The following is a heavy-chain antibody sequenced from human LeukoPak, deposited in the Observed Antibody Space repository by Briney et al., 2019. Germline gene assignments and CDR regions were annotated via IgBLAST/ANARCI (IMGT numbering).Heavy chain of an antibody. CDR3: ARRPRDTSGYYLGAFHD. Sequence: PGGSLRLSCAASGFTFRNYAITWVRQAPGKGLEWVSVIGASGADTYYSDSVKGRFTVSRDNSQNTLFLHMSSLRAEDTAVYFCARRPRDTSGYYLGAFHDWGQGTTVTVSS. V-gene: IGHV3-23*01. J-gene: IGHJ3*01. CDR1: GFTFRNYA. D-gene: IGHD3-22*01. CDR2: IGASGADT.